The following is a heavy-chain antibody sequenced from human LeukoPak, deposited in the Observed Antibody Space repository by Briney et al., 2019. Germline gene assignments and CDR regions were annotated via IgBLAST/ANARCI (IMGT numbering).Heavy chain of an antibody. CDR3: ASRTTVTDADGFDI. J-gene: IGHJ3*02. D-gene: IGHD4-17*01. V-gene: IGHV3-66*01. CDR2: IYSGGST. CDR1: EFTVNSNY. Sequence: GGSLRLSCAASEFTVNSNYMIWVRQAPGEGLEWVSLIYSGGSTYNADSVKDRFTISRDNSKNTVYLQMNSLRAEDTAVYYCASRTTVTDADGFDIWGQGTMVTVSS.